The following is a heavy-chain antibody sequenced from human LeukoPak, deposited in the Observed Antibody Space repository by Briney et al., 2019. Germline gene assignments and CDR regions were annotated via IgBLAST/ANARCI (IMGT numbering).Heavy chain of an antibody. J-gene: IGHJ4*02. V-gene: IGHV3-23*01. Sequence: GGSLRLSCATSGFTVSSNYAMTWVRQAPGKGLEWVSAISGSGRTTYYADSVKGRFTISRDNSSTLYLQMNSLRAEDTAIYYCAKDHGFMITFGGSWWGQGTLVTVSS. CDR3: AKDHGFMITFGGSW. CDR2: ISGSGRTT. CDR1: GFTVSSNYA. D-gene: IGHD3-16*01.